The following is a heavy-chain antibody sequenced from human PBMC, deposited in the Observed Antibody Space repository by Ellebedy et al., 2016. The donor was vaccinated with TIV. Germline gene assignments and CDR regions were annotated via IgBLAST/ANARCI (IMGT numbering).Heavy chain of an antibody. D-gene: IGHD3-22*01. CDR2: ISSGSTTK. CDR3: ARDMMSYYDSGGYYAKGYFDP. Sequence: GESLKISXAASGFTFSSYNMNWVRQAPGKGLEWVSYISSGSTTKYYADSVKGRFTISRDNAKNSLYLQMNSLRAEDTAVYYCARDMMSYYDSGGYYAKGYFDPWGQGTLVTVSS. V-gene: IGHV3-48*04. J-gene: IGHJ5*02. CDR1: GFTFSSYN.